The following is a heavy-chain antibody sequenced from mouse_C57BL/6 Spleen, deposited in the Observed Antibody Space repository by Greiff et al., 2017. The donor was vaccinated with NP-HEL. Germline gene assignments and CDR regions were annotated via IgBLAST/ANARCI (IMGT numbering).Heavy chain of an antibody. V-gene: IGHV1-9*01. D-gene: IGHD1-1*01. CDR2: ILPGSGST. Sequence: VQLKQSGAELMKPGASVKLSCTATGYTFTGYWIDWVKQRPGHGLEWIGEILPGSGSTNYNEKFKGKATFTADTSSNTANMQLSSLRTVDSDIYYCASFITKVVATGYYAMDYWGQGTSVTVSS. CDR1: GYTFTGYW. CDR3: ASFITKVVATGYYAMDY. J-gene: IGHJ4*01.